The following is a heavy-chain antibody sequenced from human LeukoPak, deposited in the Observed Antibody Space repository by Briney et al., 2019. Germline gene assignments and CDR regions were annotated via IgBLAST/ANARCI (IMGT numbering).Heavy chain of an antibody. J-gene: IGHJ1*01. CDR3: ATLYPNYYDSSGYH. V-gene: IGHV1-24*01. D-gene: IGHD3-22*01. CDR2: FDPEDGET. CDR1: GYTLTELS. Sequence: GASVKVSCKVSGYTLTELSMHWVRRAPGKGLEWMGGFDPEDGETIYAQKFQGRVTMTEDTSTDTAYMELSSLRSEDTAVYYCATLYPNYYDSSGYHWGQGTLVTVSS.